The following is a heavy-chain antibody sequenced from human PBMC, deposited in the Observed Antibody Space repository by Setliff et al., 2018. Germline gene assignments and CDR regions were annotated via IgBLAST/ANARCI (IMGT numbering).Heavy chain of an antibody. CDR3: VRGRTTYYFDY. Sequence: GGSLRLSCAASGFTFSNCWVSWVRQAPGKGLEWVASIKPDGSEKYYVDSVKGRFTISRDNAKNSLNLQMDSLRADDTAVYYCVRGRTTYYFDYWGQGTLVTVSS. CDR2: IKPDGSEK. V-gene: IGHV3-7*01. D-gene: IGHD4-4*01. J-gene: IGHJ4*02. CDR1: GFTFSNCW.